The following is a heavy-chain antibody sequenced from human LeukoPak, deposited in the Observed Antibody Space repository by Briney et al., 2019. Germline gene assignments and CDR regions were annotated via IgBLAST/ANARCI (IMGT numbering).Heavy chain of an antibody. Sequence: PSETLSLTCTVSGGSVSNGSYYWSWIRQPPGKGPEWIGYIYYSGSTNYNPSLKSRVTISVDTSKNQFSLKLSSVTAADTAVYYCATYARGYCSGGSCYYFDYWGQGTLVTVSS. D-gene: IGHD2-15*01. V-gene: IGHV4-61*01. CDR1: GGSVSNGSYY. CDR2: IYYSGST. J-gene: IGHJ4*02. CDR3: ATYARGYCSGGSCYYFDY.